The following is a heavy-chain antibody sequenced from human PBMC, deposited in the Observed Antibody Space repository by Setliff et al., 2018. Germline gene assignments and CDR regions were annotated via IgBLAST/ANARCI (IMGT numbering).Heavy chain of an antibody. J-gene: IGHJ4*02. CDR1: GFTFTDYA. CDR2: IYSGDRST. Sequence: PGGSLRLSCAASGFTFTDYAMSWVRQAPGKGLEWVSTIYSGDRSTNYADSVKGQFTVSRDNAKNTLYLQMNSLRAEDTAVYYCARDGHNVYYFDYWGLGTLVTVSS. V-gene: IGHV3-23*03. CDR3: ARDGHNVYYFDY. D-gene: IGHD1-1*01.